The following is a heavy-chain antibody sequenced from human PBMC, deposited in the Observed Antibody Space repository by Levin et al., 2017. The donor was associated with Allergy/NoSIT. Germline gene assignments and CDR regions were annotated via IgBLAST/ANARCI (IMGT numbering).Heavy chain of an antibody. Sequence: GASVKVSCAASGFTFSSYAMSWVRQAPGKGLEWVSAISTGGSNTYYADSVKGRFTISRDNSKNTLYVQMNSLRAEDTAVYYCAKDGAGTYYGIDYWGQGTLVTVSS. CDR2: ISTGGSNT. D-gene: IGHD1-26*01. V-gene: IGHV3-23*01. J-gene: IGHJ4*02. CDR1: GFTFSSYA. CDR3: AKDGAGTYYGIDY.